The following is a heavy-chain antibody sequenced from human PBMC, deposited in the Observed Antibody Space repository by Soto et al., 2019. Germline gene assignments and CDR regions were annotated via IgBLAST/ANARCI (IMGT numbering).Heavy chain of an antibody. J-gene: IGHJ6*02. CDR2: IIPIFGTA. CDR3: AREWVITFGGVIVIPAPADYGMDV. CDR1: GGTFSSYA. Sequence: QVQLVQSGAEVKKPGSSVKVSCKASGGTFSSYAISWVRQAPGQGLEWMGGIIPIFGTANYAQKFQGRVTITADESTSTAYMGLSSLRSEDTAVYYCAREWVITFGGVIVIPAPADYGMDVWGQGTTVTVSS. D-gene: IGHD3-16*02. V-gene: IGHV1-69*01.